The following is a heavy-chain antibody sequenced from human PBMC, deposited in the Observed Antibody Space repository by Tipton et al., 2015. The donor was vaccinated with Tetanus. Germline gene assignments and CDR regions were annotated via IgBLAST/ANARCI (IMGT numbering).Heavy chain of an antibody. V-gene: IGHV4-59*13. CDR1: GGSISTYD. J-gene: IGHJ3*02. CDR3: ARIGWPENNKPGFDI. CDR2: VHYTGKD. D-gene: IGHD1/OR15-1a*01. Sequence: TLSLTCIVSGGSISTYDWSWIRQRPGRGLEWVGYVHYTGKDNYNPSLRSRVTLSVDTSKNQFSLQMSSVTAADTAVYYCARIGWPENNKPGFDIWGQGTMVTVSS.